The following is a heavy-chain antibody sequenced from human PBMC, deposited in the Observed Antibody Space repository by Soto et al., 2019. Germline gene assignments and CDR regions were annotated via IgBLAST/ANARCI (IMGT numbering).Heavy chain of an antibody. Sequence: PSETLSLTCAVYGGSFSGYSWTWIRQPPGTGLEWIGEINHSGSTNYNPSIKSRVTISVDKSKNHFSLKLNSVTAADTAMFYCATQGFYRMGVWGRGTTVTVSS. CDR3: ATQGFYRMGV. CDR1: GGSFSGYS. CDR2: INHSGST. J-gene: IGHJ6*02. V-gene: IGHV4-34*01.